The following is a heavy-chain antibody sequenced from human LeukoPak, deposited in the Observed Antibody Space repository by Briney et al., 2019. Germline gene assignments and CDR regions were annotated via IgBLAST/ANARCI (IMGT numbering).Heavy chain of an antibody. D-gene: IGHD5-18*01. V-gene: IGHV4-59*01. CDR3: AREGYSYAHYYYYYMDV. J-gene: IGHJ6*03. Sequence: SETLSLTCTVSGGSISSYYWSWIRQPPGKGLEWIGYIYYSGSTNYNPSLKSRVTISVDTSKNQFSLKLSSVTAADTAVYHCAREGYSYAHYYYYYMDVWGKGTTVTVSS. CDR2: IYYSGST. CDR1: GGSISSYY.